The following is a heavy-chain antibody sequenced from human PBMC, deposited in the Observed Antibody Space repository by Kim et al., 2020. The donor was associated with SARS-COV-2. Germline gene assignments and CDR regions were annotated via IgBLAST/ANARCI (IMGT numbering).Heavy chain of an antibody. CDR2: ISYDGNK. V-gene: IGHV3-30*18. CDR3: AKDFEPSPYYYFGMDV. CDR1: GFRFSSYA. J-gene: IGHJ6*02. Sequence: GGSLRLSCGASGFRFSSYAMHWVRQAPGKGLEWVSVISYDGNKYYADSVKCRFTISRDNSKNMLDLQMHSLRVEDTAVYYCAKDFEPSPYYYFGMDVWG.